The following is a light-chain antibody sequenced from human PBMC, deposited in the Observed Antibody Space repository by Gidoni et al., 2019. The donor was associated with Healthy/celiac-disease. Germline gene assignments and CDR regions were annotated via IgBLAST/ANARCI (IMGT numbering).Light chain of an antibody. V-gene: IGKV1-27*01. Sequence: DIQLTQSPYSLSVSVGDRVTITCRASHGISNSLAWYQQKPGEVPKLLIYAASTFQAGFPSRFSGSGSGKDFTLTISSLQPEDVATYYCQKYNNAPRTFGQGTKVEIK. J-gene: IGKJ1*01. CDR2: AAS. CDR3: QKYNNAPRT. CDR1: HGISNS.